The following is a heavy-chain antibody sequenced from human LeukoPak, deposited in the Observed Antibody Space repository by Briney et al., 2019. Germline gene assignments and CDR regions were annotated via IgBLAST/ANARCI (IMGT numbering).Heavy chain of an antibody. J-gene: IGHJ4*02. V-gene: IGHV3-23*01. CDR3: AKERYYYDSSGYFDY. CDR2: ISGSGGST. D-gene: IGHD3-22*01. CDR1: GFTFSSYA. Sequence: GGSLRLSCAASGFTFSSYAMSWVRQAPGKGLEWVSAISGSGGSTYYADSVKGRFTISKDNSKNTLYLQMNSLRAEDTAVYYCAKERYYYDSSGYFDYWGQGTLVTVSS.